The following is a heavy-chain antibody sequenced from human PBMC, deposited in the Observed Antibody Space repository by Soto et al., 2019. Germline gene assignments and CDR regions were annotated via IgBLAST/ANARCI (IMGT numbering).Heavy chain of an antibody. CDR1: GFTFSSYW. CDR3: ARGQLRYFDWFPTGGAFDI. CDR2: IKQDGSEK. Sequence: PGGSLRLSCAASGFTFSSYWMSWVRQAPGKGLEWVANIKQDGSEKYYVDSVKGRFTISRDNAKNSLYLQMNSLRAEDTAVYYCARGQLRYFDWFPTGGAFDIWGQGTMVTVSS. D-gene: IGHD3-9*01. V-gene: IGHV3-7*01. J-gene: IGHJ3*02.